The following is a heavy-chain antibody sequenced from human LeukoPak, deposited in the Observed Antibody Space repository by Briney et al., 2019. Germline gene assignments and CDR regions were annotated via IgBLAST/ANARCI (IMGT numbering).Heavy chain of an antibody. D-gene: IGHD2-2*01. CDR3: AKDRVNCSSTSCYSVGGNFDY. Sequence: GGSLRLSCAASGFTFSSYGMHWVRQAPGKGLEWVAFIRYDGGNKYYADSVKGRFTISRDNSKNTLYLQMNSPRAEDTAVYYCAKDRVNCSSTSCYSVGGNFDYWGQGTLVTVSS. J-gene: IGHJ4*02. CDR1: GFTFSSYG. CDR2: IRYDGGNK. V-gene: IGHV3-30*02.